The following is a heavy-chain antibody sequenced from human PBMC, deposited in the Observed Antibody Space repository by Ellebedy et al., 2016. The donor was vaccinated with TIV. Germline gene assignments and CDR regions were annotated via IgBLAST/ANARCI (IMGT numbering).Heavy chain of an antibody. V-gene: IGHV3-73*01. D-gene: IGHD3-10*01. Sequence: GESLKISCAASGFKFTGFAMHWVRQASGKGLEWVGRIRSNLNGYATSYAASVKGRFTISRDNSKNTLYLQMNSLRAEDTAVYYCARDLYGSGSFYWFDPWGQGTLVTVSS. CDR3: ARDLYGSGSFYWFDP. J-gene: IGHJ5*02. CDR1: GFKFTGFA. CDR2: IRSNLNGYAT.